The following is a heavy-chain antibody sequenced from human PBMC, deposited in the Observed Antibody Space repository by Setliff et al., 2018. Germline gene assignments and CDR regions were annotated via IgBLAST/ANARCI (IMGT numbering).Heavy chain of an antibody. V-gene: IGHV1-69*13. D-gene: IGHD6-13*01. J-gene: IGHJ6*03. CDR1: GGSFSSYA. CDR3: ARDLRPGIAAAGTYYYYYMDV. CDR2: IIPAFTTA. Sequence: GASVKVSCKASGGSFSSYAIIWVRQAPGQGLELMGGIIPAFTTANYAPNFHDRLRITADESTSTAYMELSSLRSEDTAVYYCARDLRPGIAAAGTYYYYYMDVWGKGTTVTVSS.